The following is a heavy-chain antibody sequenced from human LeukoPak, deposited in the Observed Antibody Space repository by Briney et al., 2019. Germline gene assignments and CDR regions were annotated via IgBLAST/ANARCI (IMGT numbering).Heavy chain of an antibody. D-gene: IGHD3-22*01. CDR3: ARGRGARYYDSSGLYYFDY. V-gene: IGHV1-2*02. J-gene: IGHJ4*02. Sequence: ASVKVSCKASGYTFTDYYIHWVRQAPGQGLEWMGWINPNSCDTKYAQQFQGRVTMTRDTSISTPYMELSRLTSDDTAVYYCARGRGARYYDSSGLYYFDYWGQGTLVTVSS. CDR1: GYTFTDYY. CDR2: INPNSCDT.